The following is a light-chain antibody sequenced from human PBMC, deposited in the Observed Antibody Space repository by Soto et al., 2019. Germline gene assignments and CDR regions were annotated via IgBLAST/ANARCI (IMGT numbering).Light chain of an antibody. Sequence: QSALTQPASVSGSPGQSITISCTGTSSDVGGYNYISWYQQHPGKVPKLLIYEVNNRPSGVSIRFSGSKSGNTASLTISGLQAEDEADYYCNSFTTSSTRIFGGGTKLTVL. J-gene: IGLJ2*01. CDR1: SSDVGGYNY. CDR2: EVN. V-gene: IGLV2-14*01. CDR3: NSFTTSSTRI.